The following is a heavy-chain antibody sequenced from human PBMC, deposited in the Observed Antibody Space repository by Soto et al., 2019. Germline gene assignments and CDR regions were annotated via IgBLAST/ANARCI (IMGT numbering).Heavy chain of an antibody. CDR3: ARSRNWYFDL. CDR1: GFTFSTYA. J-gene: IGHJ2*01. CDR2: ISYDGSNK. Sequence: QVQLVESGGGVVQPGRSLRLSCAASGFTFSTYAMHWVRQAPGKGLEWVALISYDGSNKYYADSVKGRFTISRDNSNNTLYLQMNSLRAEETAVYYCARSRNWYFDLWGRGTLVTVSS. V-gene: IGHV3-30-3*01.